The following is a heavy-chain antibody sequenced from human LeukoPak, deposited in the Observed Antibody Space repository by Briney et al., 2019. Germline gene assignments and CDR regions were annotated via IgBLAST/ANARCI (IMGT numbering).Heavy chain of an antibody. CDR2: IKQDGSEK. J-gene: IGHJ4*02. D-gene: IGHD2-2*03. CDR3: ARDVGYCSSTSCYGDYFDY. V-gene: IGHV3-7*01. CDR1: GFTFSSYW. Sequence: PGWSLRLSCAASGFTFSSYWMSWVRQAPGKGLEWVANIKQDGSEKYYVDSVKGRFTISRDNAKNSLYLQMNSLRAEDTAVYYCARDVGYCSSTSCYGDYFDYWGQGILVTVSS.